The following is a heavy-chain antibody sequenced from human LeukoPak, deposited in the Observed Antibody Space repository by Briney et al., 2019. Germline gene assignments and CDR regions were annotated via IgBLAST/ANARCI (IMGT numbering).Heavy chain of an antibody. CDR3: ASEDYYDSSGYYYSY. CDR2: IIPIFGTA. J-gene: IGHJ4*02. D-gene: IGHD3-22*01. V-gene: IGHV1-69*05. CDR1: GGTFSSYA. Sequence: SVKVSCKASGGTFSSYAISWVRQAPGQGLEWMGGIIPIFGTANYAQKFQGRVTITTDESTSTAYMELSSLRSEDTAVYYCASEDYYDSSGYYYSYWGQGTLVTVSS.